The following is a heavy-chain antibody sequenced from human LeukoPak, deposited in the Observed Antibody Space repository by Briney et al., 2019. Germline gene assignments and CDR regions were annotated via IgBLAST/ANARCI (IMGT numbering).Heavy chain of an antibody. J-gene: IGHJ6*02. CDR1: GFTFSSYD. CDR3: ARDGGYYYGMDV. V-gene: IGHV3-13*01. CDR2: IGTAGDT. Sequence: GGSLRLSCAASGFTFSSYDMHWVRQATGKGLEWVSAIGTAGDTYYPGSVTGRFTISRENAKNSLYLQMNSLRAGDTAVYYCARDGGYYYGMDVWGQGTTVTVSS.